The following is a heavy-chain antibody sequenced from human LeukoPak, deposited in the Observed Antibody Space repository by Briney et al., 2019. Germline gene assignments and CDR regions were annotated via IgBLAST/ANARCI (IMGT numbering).Heavy chain of an antibody. D-gene: IGHD3-10*01. CDR1: GYTLTSYG. J-gene: IGHJ3*02. CDR3: ARCRGVLLWFGELTAVDAFDI. V-gene: IGHV1-18*01. Sequence: ASVKVSCKASGYTLTSYGISWVRQAPGQGLEWMGWISAYNGNTNYAQKLQGRVTMTTDTSTSTAYMELRSLRSDDTAVYYCARCRGVLLWFGELTAVDAFDIWGQGTMVTVSS. CDR2: ISAYNGNT.